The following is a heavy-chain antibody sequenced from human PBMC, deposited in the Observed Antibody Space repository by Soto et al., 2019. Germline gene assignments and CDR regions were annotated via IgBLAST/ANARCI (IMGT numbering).Heavy chain of an antibody. CDR2: IKSKTDGGTT. V-gene: IGHV3-15*07. D-gene: IGHD3-3*01. CDR3: TTEISEYYDFWSGYYATDY. J-gene: IGHJ4*02. CDR1: GFPFSNAW. Sequence: GGSLRLSCAASGFPFSNAWMNWVRQAPGKGLEWVGRIKSKTDGGTTDYAAPVKGRFTISRDDSKNTLYLQMNSLKTEDTAVYYCTTEISEYYDFWSGYYATDYWGQGTLVTVSS.